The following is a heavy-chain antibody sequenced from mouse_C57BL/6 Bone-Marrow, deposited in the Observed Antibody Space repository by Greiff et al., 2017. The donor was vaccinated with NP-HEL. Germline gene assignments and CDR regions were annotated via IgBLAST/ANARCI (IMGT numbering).Heavy chain of an antibody. J-gene: IGHJ4*01. Sequence: VQLKESGPELVKPGASVKMSCKASGYTFTDYNMHWVKQSHGKSLEWIGYINPNNGGTSYNQKFKGKATLTVNKSSSTAYMELRSLTSEDSAVYYCARGDYGSFYAMDYWGQGTSVTVSS. CDR2: INPNNGGT. D-gene: IGHD1-1*01. CDR1: GYTFTDYN. V-gene: IGHV1-22*01. CDR3: ARGDYGSFYAMDY.